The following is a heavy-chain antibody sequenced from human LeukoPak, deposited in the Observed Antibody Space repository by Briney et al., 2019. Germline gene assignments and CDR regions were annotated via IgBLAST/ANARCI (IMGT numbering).Heavy chain of an antibody. D-gene: IGHD6-19*01. CDR3: ARIAVADNLFDY. J-gene: IGHJ4*02. Sequence: GGSLRLSCAASAFTFSGYSMTWVRQAPGKGLEWVSSISSSGTYVYYADSVKGRFTISRDNAKNSLYLQMNSLRAEDTAVYYCARIAVADNLFDYWGQGTLVTVSS. CDR2: ISSSGTYV. V-gene: IGHV3-21*01. CDR1: AFTFSGYS.